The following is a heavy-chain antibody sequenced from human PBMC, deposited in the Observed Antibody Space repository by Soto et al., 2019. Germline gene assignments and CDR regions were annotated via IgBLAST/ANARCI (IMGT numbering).Heavy chain of an antibody. V-gene: IGHV3-7*01. CDR1: RFTFSSYW. D-gene: IGHD2-2*01. J-gene: IGHJ4*02. CDR3: ARDKGYLDY. Sequence: EVQLVESGGGLVQPGGSLRLSCAASRFTFSSYWMSWVRQAPGKGLEWVANINQDGSEKFYVDSVKGRFTISRDNAKNSLSLQMNSLRAEDTAVYYCARDKGYLDYWGQGTLVTVSS. CDR2: INQDGSEK.